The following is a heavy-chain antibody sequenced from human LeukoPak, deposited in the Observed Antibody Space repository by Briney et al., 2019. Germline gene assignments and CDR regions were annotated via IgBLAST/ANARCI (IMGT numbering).Heavy chain of an antibody. J-gene: IGHJ4*02. CDR2: IAASGTT. D-gene: IGHD3-9*01. V-gene: IGHV4-4*08. CDR1: GGSIESYY. CDR3: ARFPYFEGFDY. Sequence: PSETLSLTCSVSGGSIESYYWSWIRQPPGKGLEFIGYIAASGTTKHNPSLKSRVTLSMDTSKNQFSLKLRPVTAADTAVYFCARFPYFEGFDYWGQGTQVIVSS.